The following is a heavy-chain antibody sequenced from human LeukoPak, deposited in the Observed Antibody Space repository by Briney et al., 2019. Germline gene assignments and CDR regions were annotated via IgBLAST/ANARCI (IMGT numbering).Heavy chain of an antibody. V-gene: IGHV4-59*08. CDR3: ARHLTYDILSPGAFDI. D-gene: IGHD3-9*01. J-gene: IGHJ3*02. CDR1: GVYISSYY. Sequence: PSETLSLTCTVSGVYISSYYWSWIRQPPGKGVEGIGYISYSGSTNYNPSLKSRVTISVDTSMSQFSLELSSVTAADTAVYYCARHLTYDILSPGAFDIWGQGTMVTVSS. CDR2: ISYSGST.